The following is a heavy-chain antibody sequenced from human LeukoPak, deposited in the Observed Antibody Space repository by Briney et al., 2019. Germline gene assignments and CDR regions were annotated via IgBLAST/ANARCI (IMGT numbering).Heavy chain of an antibody. CDR2: ISGSGGST. V-gene: IGHV3-23*01. CDR3: PKARPLLVVVPVAS. J-gene: IGHJ4*02. CDR1: GFTFSSYA. Sequence: GGSLRLSCAASGFTFSSYAMSWVRQAPGKGLEWVSTISGSGGSTYYADSVKGRFTISRDNSKNTLYLQMNNLRAEDTAVYYCPKARPLLVVVPVASWAKGTLATAS. D-gene: IGHD2-2*01.